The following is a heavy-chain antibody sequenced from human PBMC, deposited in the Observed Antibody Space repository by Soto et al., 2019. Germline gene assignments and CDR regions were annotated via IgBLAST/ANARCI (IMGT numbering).Heavy chain of an antibody. D-gene: IGHD1-26*01. J-gene: IGHJ3*02. CDR2: IYYSGST. V-gene: IGHV4-31*03. CDR3: ASHGINGSYHDAFDI. CDR1: GGSISSGGYY. Sequence: PSETLSLTCTVSGGSISSGGYYWSWIRQHPGKGLEWIGYIYYSGSTYYNPSLKSRVTISVDTSKNQFSLKLSSVTAAETAVYYCASHGINGSYHDAFDIPGQRTTV.